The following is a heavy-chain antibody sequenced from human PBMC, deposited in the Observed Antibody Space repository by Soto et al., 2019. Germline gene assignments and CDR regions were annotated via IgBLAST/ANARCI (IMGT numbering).Heavy chain of an antibody. CDR1: GGSFSGYY. J-gene: IGHJ6*02. CDR2: INHSGST. CDR3: ASRRFGDV. Sequence: QVQLQQWGAGLLKPSETLSLTCAVYGGSFSGYYWSWIRQPPGKGLEWIGEINHSGSTNYNPSLMSRVTISVDTSKDQSSLKRRSLTATDTAVYYWASRRFGDVWGQGTTVTVSS. D-gene: IGHD3-10*01. V-gene: IGHV4-34*01.